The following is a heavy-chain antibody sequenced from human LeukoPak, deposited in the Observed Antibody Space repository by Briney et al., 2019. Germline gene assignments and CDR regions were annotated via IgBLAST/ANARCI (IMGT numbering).Heavy chain of an antibody. V-gene: IGHV5-51*01. D-gene: IGHD2/OR15-2a*01. CDR3: ARQHALGPNIGDYVDY. Sequence: GESLKISCKGSGYNFTSYWIGWVRQMPGKGLEWMGIIYPGDSDTRYSPSFQGQVTISADKFISTAYLQWSSLKASDTAMYYCARQHALGPNIGDYVDYWGQGTLVTVSS. CDR2: IYPGDSDT. CDR1: GYNFTSYW. J-gene: IGHJ4*02.